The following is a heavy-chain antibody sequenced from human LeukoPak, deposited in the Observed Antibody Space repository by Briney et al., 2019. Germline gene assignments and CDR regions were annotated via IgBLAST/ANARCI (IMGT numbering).Heavy chain of an antibody. Sequence: GGSLRLSCAASGFPFSNDEMNWVRQAPGKGLEWVSYISSGGSAIYYADSVKGRFTISRDNSKSSLYLQMNSLRAEDTAVYYCARSRTPGYWGQGTLVTVSS. V-gene: IGHV3-48*03. CDR1: GFPFSNDE. CDR2: ISSGGSAI. D-gene: IGHD4-23*01. CDR3: ARSRTPGY. J-gene: IGHJ4*02.